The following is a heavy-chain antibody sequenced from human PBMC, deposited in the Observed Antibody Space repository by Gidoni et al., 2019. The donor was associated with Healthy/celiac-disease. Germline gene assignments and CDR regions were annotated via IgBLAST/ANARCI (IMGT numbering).Heavy chain of an antibody. CDR1: GFTFRHSW. V-gene: IGHV3-15*01. J-gene: IGHJ5*02. CDR2: IKSKTDGGTT. CDR3: TTTKYYGDSSKKWFDP. Sequence: EVQLVESGGGLVKPGGPLRLSCAASGFTFRHSWMSWVRQAPGKGLEWVGRIKSKTDGGTTDYAAPVKGRFTISRDDSKNTLYLQMNSLKTEDTAVYYCTTTKYYGDSSKKWFDPWGQGTLVTVSS. D-gene: IGHD4-17*01.